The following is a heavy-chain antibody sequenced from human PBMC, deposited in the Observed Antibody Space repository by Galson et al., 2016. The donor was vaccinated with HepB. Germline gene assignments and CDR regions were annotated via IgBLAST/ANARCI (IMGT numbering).Heavy chain of an antibody. V-gene: IGHV4-31*03. J-gene: IGHJ5*02. CDR1: GGSINSGGHY. CDR2: IYYRGTT. Sequence: LSLTCTVSGGSINSGGHYWSWIRQHPGKGLEWIGNIYYRGTTNYNPSLKSRITISVDTAKKQFSLNLSSVTAADTAVYYCAREGRSGANTNFDPWGQGILVTVSS. D-gene: IGHD4/OR15-4a*01. CDR3: AREGRSGANTNFDP.